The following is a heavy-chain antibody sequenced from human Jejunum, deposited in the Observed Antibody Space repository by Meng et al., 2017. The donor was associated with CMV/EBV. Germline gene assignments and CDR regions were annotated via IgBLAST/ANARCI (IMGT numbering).Heavy chain of an antibody. CDR2: LYRDGSS. D-gene: IGHD1-20*01. Sequence: TVSTNYMNWVRQAPGKGLEWVSVLYRDGSSYYAASVKGRFTISRDDSKNTLYLQMNSLRPDDTAVYYCARGDNWNDWVWGAFDVWGQGTTVTVSS. J-gene: IGHJ3*01. CDR3: ARGDNWNDWVWGAFDV. CDR1: TVSTNY. V-gene: IGHV3-66*02.